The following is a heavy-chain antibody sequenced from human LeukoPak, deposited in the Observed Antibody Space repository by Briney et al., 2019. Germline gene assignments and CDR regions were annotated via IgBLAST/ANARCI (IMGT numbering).Heavy chain of an antibody. CDR3: AKDKGSSGWSEDY. CDR1: GFTFSSYG. V-gene: IGHV3-33*06. J-gene: IGHJ4*02. Sequence: PGGSLRLSCAASGFTFSSYGMHWVRQAPGKGLEGVAVIWYDGSNKYYADSVKGRFTISRDNSKNTLYLQMNSLRAEDTAVYYCAKDKGSSGWSEDYWGQGTLVTVSS. D-gene: IGHD6-19*01. CDR2: IWYDGSNK.